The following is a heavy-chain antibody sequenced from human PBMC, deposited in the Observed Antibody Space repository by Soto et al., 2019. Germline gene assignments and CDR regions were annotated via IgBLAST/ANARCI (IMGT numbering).Heavy chain of an antibody. CDR1: SDSISSSTYY. V-gene: IGHV4-39*01. CDR3: ARQGRVVIPSTMAKWFDP. Sequence: QLQLQESGPGLVKPSETLSLTCTVSSDSISSSTYYWGWIRQPPGKGLEWIGTIFYTGSTYYNPSLKSRVTISADTSKNQFSLRLSPVTAADTAVYYCARQGRVVIPSTMAKWFDPWGQGTLVTVSS. D-gene: IGHD2-2*01. CDR2: IFYTGST. J-gene: IGHJ5*02.